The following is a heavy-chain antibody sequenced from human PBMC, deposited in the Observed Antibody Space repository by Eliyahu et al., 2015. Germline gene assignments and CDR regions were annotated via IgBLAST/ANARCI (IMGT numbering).Heavy chain of an antibody. D-gene: IGHD3-3*01. CDR2: INPXSGGT. J-gene: IGHJ3*02. CDR1: GXTFTGYX. Sequence: QVQLVQSGAEVKKPGASVKVSCKASGXTFTGYXMXWVRQAPGQGLEWMGRINPXSGGTNYAQKFQGRVTMTRDTSISTAYMELSRLRSDDTAVYYCARDMGPSIFGVVINAFDIWGQGTMVTVSS. V-gene: IGHV1-2*06. CDR3: ARDMGPSIFGVVINAFDI.